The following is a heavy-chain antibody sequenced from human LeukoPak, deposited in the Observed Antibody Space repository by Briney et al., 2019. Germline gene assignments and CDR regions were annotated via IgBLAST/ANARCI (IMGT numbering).Heavy chain of an antibody. CDR1: GFTFSSYD. CDR3: ARDNRQQLVQFGGDFDY. Sequence: GGSLRLSCAASGFTFSSYDMHWVRQAPGKGLEWVAVIWYDGSNKYYADSVKGRFTISRDNSKNTLYLQMNSLRAEDTAVYYCARDNRQQLVQFGGDFDYWGQGTLVTVSS. V-gene: IGHV3-33*01. J-gene: IGHJ4*02. D-gene: IGHD6-13*01. CDR2: IWYDGSNK.